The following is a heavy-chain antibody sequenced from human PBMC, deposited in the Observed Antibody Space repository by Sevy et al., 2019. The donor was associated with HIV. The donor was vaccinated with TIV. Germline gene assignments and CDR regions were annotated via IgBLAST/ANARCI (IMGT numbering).Heavy chain of an antibody. V-gene: IGHV3-30-3*01. CDR3: ARIGMGQTYGTPPWY. J-gene: IGHJ4*02. Sequence: GGSLRLSCAVSGFTFSRYAMHWVRQAPGKGLEWVAVMSYDGGNKYYADSVKGRFTLSRDNSKNTLFLHMNSLRAEDTAFYYCARIGMGQTYGTPPWYWGQGTLVTVSS. CDR2: MSYDGGNK. CDR1: GFTFSRYA. D-gene: IGHD3-10*01.